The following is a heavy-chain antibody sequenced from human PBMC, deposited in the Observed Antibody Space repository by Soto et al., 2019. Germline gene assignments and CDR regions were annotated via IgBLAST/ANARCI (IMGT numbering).Heavy chain of an antibody. D-gene: IGHD5-18*01. CDR2: IYYSVTT. CDR1: GGSIRSEGYY. V-gene: IGHV4-31*03. J-gene: IGHJ4*02. CDR3: ARGRGYSYGPYYCEC. Sequence: SATLSLTCTVSGGSIRSEGYYWSWFRHLPGKGLEWIGDIYYSVTTYHNPSLRSRLTIAGDASKNQFSLKLSSVTAADTALYYCARGRGYSYGPYYCECWGEGNMVRVSP.